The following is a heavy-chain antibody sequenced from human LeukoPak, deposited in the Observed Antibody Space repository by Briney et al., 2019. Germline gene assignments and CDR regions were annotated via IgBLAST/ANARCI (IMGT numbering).Heavy chain of an antibody. V-gene: IGHV3-13*04. CDR1: GFTFSTSD. Sequence: GGTLRLSCAASGFTFSTSDMHWVRQPRGRGLEWVSGIGKVGDIYYLGSVRGRFTISRDNGKNSLYLQMNSLRAGDTALYYCVRGSPIGFDPWGQGTLVTVSS. J-gene: IGHJ5*02. CDR2: IGKVGDI. D-gene: IGHD2-15*01. CDR3: VRGSPIGFDP.